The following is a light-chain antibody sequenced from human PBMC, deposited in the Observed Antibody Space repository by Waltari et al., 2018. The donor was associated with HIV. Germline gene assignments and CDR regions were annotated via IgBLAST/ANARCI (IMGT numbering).Light chain of an antibody. CDR2: GAS. CDR1: QGIGND. CDR3: LQDYSWPYT. V-gene: IGKV1-6*01. Sequence: AIQMTQSPTSLSASVGDRVTLTCRARQGIGNDLSWYQQKPGMAPRVLIYGASISQTGVPARFSGSGSGAHFTLTISSLQAEDLATYYCLQDYSWPYTFGQGTKVEIK. J-gene: IGKJ2*01.